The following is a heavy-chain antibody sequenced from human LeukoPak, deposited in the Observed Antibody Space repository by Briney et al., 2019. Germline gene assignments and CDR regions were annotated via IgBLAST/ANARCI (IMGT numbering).Heavy chain of an antibody. Sequence: SETLSLTCTVPGGSISSSSYYWGWIRQPPGKGLEWIGSIYYSGSTYYNPSLKSRVTISVDTSKNQFSLKLSSVTAADTAVYYCSRWLQLDAFDIWGQGTMVTVSS. J-gene: IGHJ3*02. D-gene: IGHD5-24*01. CDR1: GGSISSSSYY. CDR3: SRWLQLDAFDI. CDR2: IYYSGST. V-gene: IGHV4-39*01.